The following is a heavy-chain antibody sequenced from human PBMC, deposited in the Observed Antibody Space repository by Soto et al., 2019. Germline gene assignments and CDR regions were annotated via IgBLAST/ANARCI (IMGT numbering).Heavy chain of an antibody. CDR3: ARGYIAMDY. D-gene: IGHD2-21*01. CDR2: ISSSSNYI. J-gene: IGHJ4*02. CDR1: GFTFSTYT. V-gene: IGHV3-21*01. Sequence: ESQGPPRGIAGGSLRLSCAASGFTFSTYTMNWVRQAPGKGLEWVSSISSSSNYIYYADSLKGRFTISRDHAKNSLFLQMDSLRAEDTAVYYCARGYIAMDYWGQGTLVTVSS.